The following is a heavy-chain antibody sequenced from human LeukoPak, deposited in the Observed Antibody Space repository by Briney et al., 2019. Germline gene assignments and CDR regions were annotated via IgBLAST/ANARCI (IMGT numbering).Heavy chain of an antibody. Sequence: SETLSLTCTVSGGSISGNYWSWIRQPPGKGLEWMGYIYYSGKTYYHPSLRSRVTLSVDTSKSHFSLKLTSVTAADTAVYYCARLLDNDSSGDPDTFDMWGQGTMVTVSS. D-gene: IGHD3-22*01. V-gene: IGHV4-59*13. CDR2: IYYSGKT. CDR3: ARLLDNDSSGDPDTFDM. J-gene: IGHJ3*02. CDR1: GGSISGNY.